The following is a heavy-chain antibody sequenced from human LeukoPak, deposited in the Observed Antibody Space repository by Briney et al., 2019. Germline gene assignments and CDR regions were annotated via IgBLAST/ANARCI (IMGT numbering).Heavy chain of an antibody. V-gene: IGHV4-31*03. D-gene: IGHD3-22*01. CDR2: IYYSGST. CDR3: ARGRGYYDSSGYYVGFDY. Sequence: SETLSLTCTVSGGSISSGGYYWSWIRQHPGKGLEWIGYIYYSGSTYYNPSLKSRVTISVDKSKNQFSLKLSSVTATDTAVYYCARGRGYYDSSGYYVGFDYWGQGTLVTVSS. J-gene: IGHJ4*02. CDR1: GGSISSGGYY.